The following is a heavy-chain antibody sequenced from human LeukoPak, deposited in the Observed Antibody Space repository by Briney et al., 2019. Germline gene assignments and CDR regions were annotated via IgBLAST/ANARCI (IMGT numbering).Heavy chain of an antibody. CDR1: GFTFSSYW. CDR2: IKQDGSEK. D-gene: IGHD6-13*01. J-gene: IGHJ4*02. V-gene: IGHV3-7*01. CDR3: PRDIGSSWYGQFDY. Sequence: GGSLRLSCAASGFTFSSYWMSWVRQAPGKGLEWVANIKQDGSEKYYVDSVKGRFTISRDNAKNSLYLQMNSLRAEDTAVYYRPRDIGSSWYGQFDYWGQGTLVTVSS.